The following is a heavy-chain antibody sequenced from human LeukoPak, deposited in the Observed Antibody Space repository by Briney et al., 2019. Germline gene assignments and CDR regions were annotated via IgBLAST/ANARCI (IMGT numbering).Heavy chain of an antibody. J-gene: IGHJ5*02. CDR3: ARAKGLPTYNWFDP. CDR1: GGSITSYY. Sequence: PSQTLSLTCTVSGGSITSYYWSWIRQPPGTGLEWIGYIYYSGSTNYNPSLKSRVTISVDTSKNQFSLKLSSVTAADTAVYYCARAKGLPTYNWFDPWGQGTLVTVSS. CDR2: IYYSGST. D-gene: IGHD4-11*01. V-gene: IGHV4-59*01.